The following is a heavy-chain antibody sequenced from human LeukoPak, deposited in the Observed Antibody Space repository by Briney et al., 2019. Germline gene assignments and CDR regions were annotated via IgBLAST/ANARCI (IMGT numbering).Heavy chain of an antibody. Sequence: GASVKVSCKASGYTFTSYGISWVRQAPGQGLEWMGWISAYNGNTNYAQKFQGRVTITADESTSTAYMELSSLRSEDTAVYYCARGLGELLPIYYWGQGTLVTVSS. CDR3: ARGLGELLPIYY. D-gene: IGHD1-26*01. J-gene: IGHJ4*02. CDR1: GYTFTSYG. CDR2: ISAYNGNT. V-gene: IGHV1-18*01.